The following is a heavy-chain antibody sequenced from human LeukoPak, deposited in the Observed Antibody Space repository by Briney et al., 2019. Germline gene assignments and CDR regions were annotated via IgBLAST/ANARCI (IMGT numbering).Heavy chain of an antibody. D-gene: IGHD2-21*02. CDR1: GYTFTTCA. J-gene: IGHJ4*02. Sequence: WASVKVSCKASGYTFTTCAIHWVRQAPGQRLEWMGLINTGNGNTEYSQDFQGRVTITRDTSASTAYMELSGLRSEDSAVYYCARDCDSYLSVPFDYWGQGTLVTVSS. CDR2: INTGNGNT. CDR3: ARDCDSYLSVPFDY. V-gene: IGHV1-3*04.